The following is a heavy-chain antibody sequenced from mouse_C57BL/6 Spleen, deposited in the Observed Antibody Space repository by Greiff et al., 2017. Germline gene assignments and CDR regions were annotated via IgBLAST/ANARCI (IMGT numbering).Heavy chain of an antibody. CDR1: GYTFTSYW. Sequence: QVQLQQSGAELVKPGASVKLSCKASGYTFTSYWMHWVKQRPGQGLEWIGMIHPNSGSTNYNEKFKSKATLTVDKSSSTAYMQLSSLTSEDSAVYYCARPDYDGMDYWGQGTTLTVSS. D-gene: IGHD2-4*01. J-gene: IGHJ2*01. CDR2: IHPNSGST. CDR3: ARPDYDGMDY. V-gene: IGHV1-64*01.